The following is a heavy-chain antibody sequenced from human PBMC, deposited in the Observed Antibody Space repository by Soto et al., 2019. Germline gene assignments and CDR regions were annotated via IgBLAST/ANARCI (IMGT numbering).Heavy chain of an antibody. CDR2: IKQDGSEK. CDR3: AREFRTALDP. V-gene: IGHV3-7*03. Sequence: GGSLTLSCAAPGFTFSSYWMSWVRQAPGKGLEWVANIKQDGSEKYYVDSVKGRFTTSRDNAKNSLYLQMNSLRAEDTAVYYCAREFRTALDPWGQGTLVTVSS. CDR1: GFTFSSYW. D-gene: IGHD2-2*01. J-gene: IGHJ5*02.